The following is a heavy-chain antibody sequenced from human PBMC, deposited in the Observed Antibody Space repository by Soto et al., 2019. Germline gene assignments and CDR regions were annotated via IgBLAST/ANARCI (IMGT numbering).Heavy chain of an antibody. CDR1: GGTFSTCS. J-gene: IGHJ4*02. Sequence: QVQLVQSGAEVKKPGSSVKVSCNTSGGTFSTCSIVWVRQAPGEGLEWMGGIVPIFGTANYAQKFQDRVTITADKSTNTAFMELSSLKSEDTAMYYCASSSGNNYGVATNYYFDYWGQGTLVTVSS. V-gene: IGHV1-69*06. CDR3: ASSSGNNYGVATNYYFDY. D-gene: IGHD1-26*01. CDR2: IVPIFGTA.